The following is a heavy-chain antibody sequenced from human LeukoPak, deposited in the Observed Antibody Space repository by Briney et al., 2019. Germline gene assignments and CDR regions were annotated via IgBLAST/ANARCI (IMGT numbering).Heavy chain of an antibody. J-gene: IGHJ4*02. Sequence: SETLSLTCAVYGGSFSGYYWSWIRQSPGEGLEWIGEINHSGSTNYNPSLKSRVTISVDTSKKQFSLKLSSVTAADTAIYYCATYGGFSPFDYWGQGTLVTVSS. CDR1: GGSFSGYY. CDR3: ATYGGFSPFDY. D-gene: IGHD4-23*01. CDR2: INHSGST. V-gene: IGHV4-34*01.